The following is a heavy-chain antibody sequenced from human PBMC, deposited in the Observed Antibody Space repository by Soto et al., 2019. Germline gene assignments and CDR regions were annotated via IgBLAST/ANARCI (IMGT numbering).Heavy chain of an antibody. V-gene: IGHV1-69*02. CDR3: ARGRDRGSGSDYSVWFAP. CDR1: GGTFSSYT. D-gene: IGHD3-10*01. J-gene: IGHJ5*02. Sequence: QVQLVQSGAEVKKPGSSVKVSCKASGGTFSSYTISWVRQAPGQGLEWMGRIIPILGIANYAQKFQGRVTITAEKSASTAYMEQNSLRSEDKAVYYCARGRDRGSGSDYSVWFAPWGQGNLVTVSS. CDR2: IIPILGIA.